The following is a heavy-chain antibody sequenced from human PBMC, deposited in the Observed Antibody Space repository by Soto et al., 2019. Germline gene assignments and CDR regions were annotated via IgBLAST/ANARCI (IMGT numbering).Heavy chain of an antibody. Sequence: QVQLVQSGAEVTKPGSSVKVSCKASGGTFSSYTISWVRQAPGQGLEWMGRIIPILGIAHYAQKFQGRVTTTADNSTSTAYMELSSVRSGDTAVYYCASTYSSSCYVYWGQGTLVTVSS. CDR1: GGTFSSYT. CDR2: IIPILGIA. CDR3: ASTYSSSCYVY. D-gene: IGHD6-13*01. J-gene: IGHJ4*02. V-gene: IGHV1-69*02.